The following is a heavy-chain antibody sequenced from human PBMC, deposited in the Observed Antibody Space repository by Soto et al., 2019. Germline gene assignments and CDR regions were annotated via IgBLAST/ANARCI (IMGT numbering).Heavy chain of an antibody. J-gene: IGHJ3*02. CDR1: GGTFSSYT. D-gene: IGHD2-15*01. CDR3: ASEKNGYCSGGSCYFGAFDI. V-gene: IGHV1-69*02. CDR2: IIPILGIA. Sequence: SVKVSCKASGGTFSSYTISWVRQAPGQGLEWMGRIIPILGIANYAQKFQGRVTITADKSTSTAYMELSSLRSEDTAVYYCASEKNGYCSGGSCYFGAFDIWGQGTMVTVSS.